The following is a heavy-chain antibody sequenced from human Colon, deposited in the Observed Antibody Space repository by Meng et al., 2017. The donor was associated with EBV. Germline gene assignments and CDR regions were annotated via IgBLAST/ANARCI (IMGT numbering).Heavy chain of an antibody. CDR2: IYYSGST. CDR1: GGAIGSYY. V-gene: IGHV4-59*08. CDR3: ARHFINWFDP. J-gene: IGHJ5*02. Sequence: GQLQGSGPGLVKASEDLSLTCTVSGGAIGSYYWSWIRQPPGKGLEWIGYIYYSGSTNYNPSLKSRVTISVDTSKNQFSLKLSSVTAADTAVYYCARHFINWFDPWGQGTLVTVSS.